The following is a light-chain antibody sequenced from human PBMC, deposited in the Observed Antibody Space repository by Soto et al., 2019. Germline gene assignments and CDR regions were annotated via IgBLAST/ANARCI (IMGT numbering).Light chain of an antibody. Sequence: DIHMTQSPSTLSASVGDRVTITCRASQSLTRWLAWYPQKRGKAPNLLIYKTPSLDSGVPSRFSGSGAGTEFTLTISTLQPDDFAPYYCEHWTDYSWTFGQGTTVDVK. CDR1: QSLTRW. CDR2: KTP. CDR3: EHWTDYSWT. J-gene: IGKJ1*01. V-gene: IGKV1-5*03.